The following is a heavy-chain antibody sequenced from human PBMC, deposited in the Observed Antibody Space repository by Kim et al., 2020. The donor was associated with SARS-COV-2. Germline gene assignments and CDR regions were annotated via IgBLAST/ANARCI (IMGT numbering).Heavy chain of an antibody. CDR3: ARGYYDSPQTFDP. Sequence: SVKVSCKASGGTFSSYAISWVRQAPGQGLEWMGRIIPILGIANYAQKFQGRVTITADKSTSTAYMELSSLRSEDTAVYYCARGYYDSPQTFDPWGQGTLVTVSS. CDR1: GGTFSSYA. V-gene: IGHV1-69*04. D-gene: IGHD3-22*01. CDR2: IIPILGIA. J-gene: IGHJ5*02.